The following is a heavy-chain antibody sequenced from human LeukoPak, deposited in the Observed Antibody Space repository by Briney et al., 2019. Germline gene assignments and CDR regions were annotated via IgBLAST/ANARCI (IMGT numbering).Heavy chain of an antibody. J-gene: IGHJ4*02. CDR3: ARDHPHGSGWGLDF. Sequence: HPGGSLRLSCTASGFTFSNYAMNWVRQAPGKGLEWISYIGFSSGTIYYGDSVKGRFTISRDNAKRSLYLQMNSLRPEDTAVYYCARDHPHGSGWGLDFWGRGTLVTVSS. CDR1: GFTFSNYA. V-gene: IGHV3-48*01. CDR2: IGFSSGTI. D-gene: IGHD6-19*01.